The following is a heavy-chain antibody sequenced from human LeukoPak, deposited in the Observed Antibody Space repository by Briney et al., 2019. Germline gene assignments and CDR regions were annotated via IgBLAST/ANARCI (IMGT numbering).Heavy chain of an antibody. Sequence: GGSLRLSCAASGFTFSSYGMHWVRQAPGKGLEWVAFIRYDGSNKYYADSVKGRFTISRDNSKSTLYLQMNSLRAEDTAVYYCASTTFGYHDSSGYSDAFDIWGQGTMVTVSS. CDR3: ASTTFGYHDSSGYSDAFDI. D-gene: IGHD3-22*01. CDR1: GFTFSSYG. J-gene: IGHJ3*02. V-gene: IGHV3-30*02. CDR2: IRYDGSNK.